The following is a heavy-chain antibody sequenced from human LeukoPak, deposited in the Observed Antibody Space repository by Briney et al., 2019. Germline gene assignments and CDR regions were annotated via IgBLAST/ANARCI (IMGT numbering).Heavy chain of an antibody. V-gene: IGHV4-4*02. CDR3: ARGWFGELAFFDY. Sequence: PSGTLSLTCAVSGGSISSSNWWSWVRQPPGKGLEWIGEIYHSGSTNYNPSLKSRVTISVDTSKNQFSLKLSSVTAADTAVYYCARGWFGELAFFDYWGQGTLVTVSS. D-gene: IGHD3-10*01. CDR2: IYHSGST. CDR1: GGSISSSNW. J-gene: IGHJ4*02.